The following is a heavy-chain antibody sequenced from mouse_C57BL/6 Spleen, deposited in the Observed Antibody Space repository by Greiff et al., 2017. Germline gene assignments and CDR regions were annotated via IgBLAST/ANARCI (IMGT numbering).Heavy chain of an antibody. J-gene: IGHJ2*01. CDR2: IWSGGST. D-gene: IGHD4-1*02. Sequence: VKLVESGPGLVQPSQSLSITCTVSGFSLTSYGVHWVRQSPGKGLEWLGVIWSGGSTDNNAAFISRLGISKDNSKSQVFFKMNSLQADNTAIYYCARKMVNWEYFGYRGQGATLPVTS. V-gene: IGHV2-2*01. CDR3: ARKMVNWEYFGY. CDR1: GFSLTSYG.